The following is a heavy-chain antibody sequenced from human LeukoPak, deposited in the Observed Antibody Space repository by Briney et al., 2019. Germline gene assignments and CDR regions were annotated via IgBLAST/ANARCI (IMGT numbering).Heavy chain of an antibody. D-gene: IGHD2-2*02. CDR2: INIDGSTT. CDR3: ARQTHYIDY. V-gene: IGHV3-74*03. J-gene: IGHJ4*02. CDR1: GFTFSSYW. Sequence: GGSLRLSCAASGFTFSSYWMHWARQAPGKGLVWVSRINIDGSTTTYADSVKGRFTISRGNAKNTLSLQMNSLSAEDTAVYYCARQTHYIDYWGQGTLVTVSS.